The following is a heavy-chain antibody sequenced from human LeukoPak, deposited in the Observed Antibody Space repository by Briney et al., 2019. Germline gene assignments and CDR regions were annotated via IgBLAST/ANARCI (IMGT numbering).Heavy chain of an antibody. J-gene: IGHJ4*02. Sequence: GGSLRLSCAASGFTFDDYAMHWVRQAPGKGLEWVSGISWNSGSIGYADSVKGRFTISRDNAKNSLYLQMNSLRAEDTALYYCAIGGNYLDYWGQGTLVTVSS. CDR3: AIGGNYLDY. D-gene: IGHD4-11*01. CDR2: ISWNSGSI. CDR1: GFTFDDYA. V-gene: IGHV3-9*01.